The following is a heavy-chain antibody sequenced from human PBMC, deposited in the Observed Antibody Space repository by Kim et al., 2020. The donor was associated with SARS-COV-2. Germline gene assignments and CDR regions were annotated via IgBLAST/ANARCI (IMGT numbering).Heavy chain of an antibody. D-gene: IGHD5-18*01. J-gene: IGHJ4*02. CDR3: AKDQTLGITAMIDY. CDR1: GFTFADYA. Sequence: GGSLRLSCAASGFTFADYAMHWVRQGPGKGLEWVSGISWNSGSIGYAGSVKGRFTISRDNAKNSLYPQMNSLRAEDTALYFCAKDQTLGITAMIDYWGQG. V-gene: IGHV3-9*01. CDR2: ISWNSGSI.